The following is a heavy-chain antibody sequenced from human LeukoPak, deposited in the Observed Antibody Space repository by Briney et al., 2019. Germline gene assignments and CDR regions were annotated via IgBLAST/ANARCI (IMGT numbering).Heavy chain of an antibody. V-gene: IGHV3-23*01. Sequence: GGSLRLSCAASGFTFSTYAMSWVRQAPGKGLEWVSSISGRGNNTYYADSVKGRFTISRDTSKNTLHLQMNSLRAEDTAIYYCARAYSSSWYDYWGQGTLVTVSS. CDR1: GFTFSTYA. D-gene: IGHD6-13*01. CDR2: ISGRGNNT. J-gene: IGHJ4*02. CDR3: ARAYSSSWYDY.